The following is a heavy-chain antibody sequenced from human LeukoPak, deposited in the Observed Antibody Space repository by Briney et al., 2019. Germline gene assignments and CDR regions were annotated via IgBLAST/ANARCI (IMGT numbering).Heavy chain of an antibody. D-gene: IGHD4-17*01. V-gene: IGHV1-2*02. CDR2: INPHSGGT. CDR3: ARGSRGLPVFCDRRAHDYGDYEDY. Sequence: ASVRVSCKASGYTFTRYYMHSVREAPRHGREWMEGINPHSGGTNYAQKFHGRVTMTRDTPISTAYMELSRLRSDDTAVYYCARGSRGLPVFCDRRAHDYGDYEDYWGQGTLVTVSS. CDR1: GYTFTRYY. J-gene: IGHJ4*02.